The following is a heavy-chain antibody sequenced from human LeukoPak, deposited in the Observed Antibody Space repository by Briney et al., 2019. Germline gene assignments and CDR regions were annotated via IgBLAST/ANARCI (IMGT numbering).Heavy chain of an antibody. Sequence: EASMNVSCKASGYTFTNYAVNWLRQAPGQRLEWMGWINAGNGDTKFSQNYQARVTITRDASASTAYMELSSLTSEDTAVYFCARGLWSAHRREYYFDSWGQGTLVTVSS. J-gene: IGHJ4*02. D-gene: IGHD3-3*01. CDR1: GYTFTNYA. V-gene: IGHV1-3*01. CDR2: INAGNGDT. CDR3: ARGLWSAHRREYYFDS.